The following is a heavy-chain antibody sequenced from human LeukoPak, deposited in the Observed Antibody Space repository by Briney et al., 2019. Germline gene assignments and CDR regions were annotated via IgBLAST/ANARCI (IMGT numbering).Heavy chain of an antibody. J-gene: IGHJ4*02. CDR1: GFTFSSYG. V-gene: IGHV3-33*06. D-gene: IGHD3-22*01. CDR2: IWYDGSNK. CDR3: EKRGRGDSSGYYYNFDY. Sequence: PGRSLRLSCAASGFTFSSYGMHWVRQAPGKGLEWVAVIWYDGSNKYYADSVKGRFTISRDNSKNTLYLQMNSLRAEDTAVYYCEKRGRGDSSGYYYNFDYGGREPLVTVSS.